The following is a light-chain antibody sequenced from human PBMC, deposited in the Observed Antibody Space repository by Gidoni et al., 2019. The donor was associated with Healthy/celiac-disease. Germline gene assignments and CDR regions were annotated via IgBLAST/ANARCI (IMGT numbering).Light chain of an antibody. CDR3: QQYNNWALA. J-gene: IGKJ1*01. Sequence: EIVMTQSPATLSVSPGERATLSCRASQSVSSNFAWYQQKPGQAPRLLIYGASTRATGIPARFSGSGSGTEFTLTISSLQSEDFAVYYCQQYNNWALAFXQXTKVEIK. CDR2: GAS. V-gene: IGKV3-15*01. CDR1: QSVSSN.